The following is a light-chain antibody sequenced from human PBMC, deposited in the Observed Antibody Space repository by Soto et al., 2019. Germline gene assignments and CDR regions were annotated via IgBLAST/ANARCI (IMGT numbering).Light chain of an antibody. J-gene: IGKJ3*01. V-gene: IGKV2-30*01. CDR3: MQGVHCPPFT. CDR2: DIP. Sequence: DVVLTQSPLSLPVTLGQPASISCRSSQSLGDSDGNTLLNWFQQRPGQSPRRLIYDIPMRYSGVPDRFVGSGSGSDFTLKITRVEAEDVGVYYCMQGVHCPPFTFGPGTKV. CDR1: QSLGDSDGNTL.